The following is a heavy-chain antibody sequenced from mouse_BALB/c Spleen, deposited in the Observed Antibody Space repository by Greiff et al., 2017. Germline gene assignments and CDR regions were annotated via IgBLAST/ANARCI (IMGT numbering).Heavy chain of an antibody. CDR3: ARAYYGNYGGFAY. V-gene: IGHV7-3*02. J-gene: IGHJ3*01. CDR1: GFTFTDYY. D-gene: IGHD2-10*01. CDR2: IRNKANGYTT. Sequence: DVKLVESGGGLVQPGGSLRLSCATSGFTFTDYYMSWVRQPPGKALEWLGFIRNKANGYTTEYSASVKGRFTISRDNSQSILYLQMNTLRAEDSATYYCARAYYGNYGGFAYWGQGTLVTVSA.